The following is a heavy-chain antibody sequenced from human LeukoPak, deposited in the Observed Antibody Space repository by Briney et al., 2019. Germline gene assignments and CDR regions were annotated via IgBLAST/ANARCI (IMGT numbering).Heavy chain of an antibody. V-gene: IGHV4-61*02. Sequence: SQTLSLTCTVSGGSISSGSYYWSWIRQPAGKGLEWIGRIYTSGSTNYNPSLKSRVTISVDTSKNQFSLKLSSVTAADTAVYYCARAEGGLHYYYYMDVWGKGTTVTVSS. J-gene: IGHJ6*03. CDR2: IYTSGST. D-gene: IGHD2-15*01. CDR3: ARAEGGLHYYYYMDV. CDR1: GGSISSGSYY.